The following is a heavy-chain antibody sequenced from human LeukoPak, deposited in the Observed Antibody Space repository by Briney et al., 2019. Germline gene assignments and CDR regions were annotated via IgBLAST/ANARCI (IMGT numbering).Heavy chain of an antibody. Sequence: ASVKVSCKASGYTFTSYGISWVRQAPGQGLEWMGGIIPIFGTANYAQKFQGRVTITTDESTSTAYMELSSLRSEDTAVYYCARDKGYCSGGSCYWFDYWGQGTLVTVSS. J-gene: IGHJ4*02. V-gene: IGHV1-69*05. CDR1: GYTFTSYG. CDR3: ARDKGYCSGGSCYWFDY. CDR2: IIPIFGTA. D-gene: IGHD2-15*01.